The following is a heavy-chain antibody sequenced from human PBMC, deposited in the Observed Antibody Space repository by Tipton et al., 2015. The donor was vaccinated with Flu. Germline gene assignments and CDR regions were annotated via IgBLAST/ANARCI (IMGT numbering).Heavy chain of an antibody. J-gene: IGHJ4*02. CDR2: MNPNSGNT. D-gene: IGHD3-3*01. CDR1: GYTFTSYD. Sequence: QVQLVQSGAEVKKPGASVKVSCKASGYTFTSYDINWVRQATGQGLEWMGWMNPNSGNTGYAQKFQGRVTMTRNTSISTAYMELSSLRSEDTAVYYCARSSSVKLRFLEWLLPKPFDYWGQGTLVTVSS. V-gene: IGHV1-8*01. CDR3: ARSSSVKLRFLEWLLPKPFDY.